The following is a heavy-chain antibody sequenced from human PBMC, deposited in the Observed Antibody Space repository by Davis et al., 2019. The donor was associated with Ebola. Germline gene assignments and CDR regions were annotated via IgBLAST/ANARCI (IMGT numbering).Heavy chain of an antibody. V-gene: IGHV3-74*01. J-gene: IGHJ6*02. CDR2: IIGDGSGT. Sequence: GESLKISCAASGFSISTYWMHWVRQAPGKGLVWVSRIIGDGSGTYYADSAKGRLTISSDNAKDTLYLQMNSLRVEDTAVYYCARVRGNFWSGYSGMDVWGQGTTVTVSS. D-gene: IGHD3-3*01. CDR1: GFSISTYW. CDR3: ARVRGNFWSGYSGMDV.